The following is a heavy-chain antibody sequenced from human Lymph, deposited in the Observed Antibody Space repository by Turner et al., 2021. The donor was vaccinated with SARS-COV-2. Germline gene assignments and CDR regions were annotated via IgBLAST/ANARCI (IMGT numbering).Heavy chain of an antibody. Sequence: WTGSGGSMNSNYWRGLQPPAGERQGWGGYISYSGRANYNPKLKSRVTISADTSKNQVSLELSTVSSEDTAIYYCARESGNNCVDPWGQGILVTVSS. CDR2: ISYSGRA. CDR3: ARESGNNCVDP. CDR1: GGSMNSNY. J-gene: IGHJ5*02. V-gene: IGHV4-59*01.